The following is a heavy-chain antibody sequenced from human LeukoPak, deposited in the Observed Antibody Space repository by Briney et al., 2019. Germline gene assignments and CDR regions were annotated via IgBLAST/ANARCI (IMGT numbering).Heavy chain of an antibody. Sequence: RPSETLSLTCTVSGGSISSYYWSWIRQPPGKGREWIGYIYYSGSTNYNPSLKSRVTISVDTSKNQFSLKLSSVTAADTAVYYCARDIVRGVNDYWGQGTLVTVSS. CDR1: GGSISSYY. J-gene: IGHJ4*02. CDR3: ARDIVRGVNDY. V-gene: IGHV4-59*01. CDR2: IYYSGST. D-gene: IGHD3-10*01.